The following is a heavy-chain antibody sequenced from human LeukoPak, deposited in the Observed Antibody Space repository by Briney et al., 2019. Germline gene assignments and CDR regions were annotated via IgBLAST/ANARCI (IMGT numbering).Heavy chain of an antibody. D-gene: IGHD6-19*01. Sequence: KPGGSLRLSCAASGFTFSDYYMSWIRLAPGKGLEGISYISYSGSTIYYADSVKGRFTISRDNAKNSLYLQMNSLRAEDTAVYYCARDPGSHNSSGWYDHWGQGTLVTVSS. CDR2: ISYSGSTI. V-gene: IGHV3-11*01. J-gene: IGHJ5*02. CDR3: ARDPGSHNSSGWYDH. CDR1: GFTFSDYY.